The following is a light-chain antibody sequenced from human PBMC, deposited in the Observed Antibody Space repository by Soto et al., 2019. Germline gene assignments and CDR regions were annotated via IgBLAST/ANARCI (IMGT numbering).Light chain of an antibody. CDR3: QQYSASPRT. J-gene: IGKJ3*01. CDR1: RTVDGNY. Sequence: PGQRATLSCTASRTVDGNYLAWYHQKPGQAPRLLIHSASTRAPGIPDRFSASGAGTDFTLTISRLEPEDSAVYYCQQYSASPRTVGPGTKVDIK. V-gene: IGKV3-20*01. CDR2: SAS.